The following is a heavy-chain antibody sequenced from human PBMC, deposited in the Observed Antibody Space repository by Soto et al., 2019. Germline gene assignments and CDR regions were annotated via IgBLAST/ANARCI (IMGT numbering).Heavy chain of an antibody. V-gene: IGHV3-74*01. CDR2: ISPDGSST. CDR1: GFTFSTSF. CDR3: ATADAVTASDY. D-gene: IGHD4-4*01. J-gene: IGHJ4*02. Sequence: PGGSLRLSCAASGFTFSTSFMDWVRQAPGKGLVWVSRISPDGSSTSYADSVKGRFTISRDNAKNTLYLQMNSLRVEDTAVYYCATADAVTASDYWGQGTLVTVSS.